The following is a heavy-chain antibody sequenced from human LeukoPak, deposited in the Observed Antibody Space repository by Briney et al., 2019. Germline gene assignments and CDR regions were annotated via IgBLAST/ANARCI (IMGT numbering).Heavy chain of an antibody. Sequence: GGSLRLSCVVSGLTFSNYAMSWVRQAPGKGLEWVSVIGGSGVNTYYADSVKGRFTISRDNSKNTLFLQMNSLRAEDSAVYYCAKDPKPVRYQYFDYWGQGTLVTVSS. V-gene: IGHV3-23*01. CDR2: IGGSGVNT. J-gene: IGHJ4*02. CDR1: GLTFSNYA. D-gene: IGHD2-2*01. CDR3: AKDPKPVRYQYFDY.